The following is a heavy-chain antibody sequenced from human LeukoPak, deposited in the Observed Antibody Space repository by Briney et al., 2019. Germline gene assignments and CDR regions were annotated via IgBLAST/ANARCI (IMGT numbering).Heavy chain of an antibody. Sequence: ASVKVSCKASGYTFTSHGISWVRQAPGQGLEWMGWISVYNGNTNYGQNFQGRLTMTTDISTSTAYMELSSLGSDDTAVYYCSRGKYSSSSETDYWGQGTLVTVSS. D-gene: IGHD6-6*01. J-gene: IGHJ4*02. CDR1: GYTFTSHG. CDR2: ISVYNGNT. V-gene: IGHV1-18*01. CDR3: SRGKYSSSSETDY.